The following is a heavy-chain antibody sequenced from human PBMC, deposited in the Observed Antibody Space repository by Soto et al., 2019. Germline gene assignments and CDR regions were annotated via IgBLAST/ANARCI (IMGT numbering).Heavy chain of an antibody. D-gene: IGHD6-25*01. Sequence: EVQLVESGGGVVQPGGSLRLSCAASGFAFSAYYMTWVRQALGKGLEWVANIKKDGSEKYYAGSVNGRFIISRDDAKNLLFLQMNSLRVEDTAVYYCAREKRANGYFDYWGQGTPVTVSA. CDR2: IKKDGSEK. CDR1: GFAFSAYY. J-gene: IGHJ4*02. CDR3: AREKRANGYFDY. V-gene: IGHV3-7*01.